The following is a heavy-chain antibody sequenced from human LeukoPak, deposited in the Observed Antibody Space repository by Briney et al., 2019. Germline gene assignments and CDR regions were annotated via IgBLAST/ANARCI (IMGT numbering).Heavy chain of an antibody. CDR2: INGDGSRI. CDR3: ARDALGGRTKFDS. CDR1: GFTFSSHW. D-gene: IGHD3-16*01. Sequence: PGGSLRLSCVASGFTFSSHWMHWVRQVPGKGLMWVSRINGDGSRIHYGDSVKGRFTISRDNAKNTLYLQMTSLRGDDTAIYFRARDALGGRTKFDSWGHGSLVTVSS. V-gene: IGHV3-74*01. J-gene: IGHJ4*01.